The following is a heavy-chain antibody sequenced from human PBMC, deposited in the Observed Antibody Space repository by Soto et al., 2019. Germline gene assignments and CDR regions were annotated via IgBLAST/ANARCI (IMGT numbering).Heavy chain of an antibody. D-gene: IGHD3-10*01. CDR1: GGSISSDIHY. CDR3: ARHTDCGSGSSCLGSDNMDTDAFDI. Sequence: SQTLSLTCTVSGGSISSDIHYWGWIRQPPGKGLEWIGTIYYSGNTYYNPSLRSRVTISMDTSTNQFSLRLTSVTAADTAVYYCARHTDCGSGSSCLGSDNMDTDAFDIWGQGTMVTVSS. J-gene: IGHJ3*02. V-gene: IGHV4-39*01. CDR2: IYYSGNT.